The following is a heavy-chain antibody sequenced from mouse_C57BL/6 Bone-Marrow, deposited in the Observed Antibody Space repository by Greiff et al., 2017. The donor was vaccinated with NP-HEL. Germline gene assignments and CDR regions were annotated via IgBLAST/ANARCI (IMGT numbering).Heavy chain of an antibody. CDR1: GYTFTSYW. CDR2: IHPSDSDT. Sequence: QVQLKQPGAELVKPGASVKVSCKASGYTFTSYWMHWVKQRPGQGLEWIGRIHPSDSDTNYNQKFKGKATLTVDKSSSTAYMQLSSLTSEDSAVYYCAIPPPLFPNWYFDVWGTGTTVTVSS. D-gene: IGHD1-1*01. J-gene: IGHJ1*03. CDR3: AIPPPLFPNWYFDV. V-gene: IGHV1-74*01.